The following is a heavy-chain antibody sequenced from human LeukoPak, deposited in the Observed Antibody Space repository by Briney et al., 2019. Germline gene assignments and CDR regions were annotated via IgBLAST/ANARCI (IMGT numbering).Heavy chain of an antibody. CDR3: ARHQGVVDL. CDR2: INHSGNT. V-gene: IGHV4-34*01. J-gene: IGHJ2*01. CDR1: GGSLSGFF. D-gene: IGHD3-3*01. Sequence: SETLSLTCAVYGGSLSGFFWTWIRQPPGKGLEWIGEINHSGNTNYNPSLKSRVTISIDTSKNQFSLKLSSVTVADTAVYYCARHQGVVDLWGRGSLVTVSS.